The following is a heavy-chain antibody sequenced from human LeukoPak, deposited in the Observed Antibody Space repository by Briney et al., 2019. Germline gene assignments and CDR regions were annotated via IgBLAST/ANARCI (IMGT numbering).Heavy chain of an antibody. D-gene: IGHD2-15*01. CDR2: ISYDGNNQ. CDR3: ARTGMCSGGSCYDLFFDY. V-gene: IGHV3-30*03. Sequence: GGSLRLSCVGTGFTFSSYGHWVRQAPGMGLEWVAVISYDGNNQYYAESVRGRFTVSRDNSRNTLYLQMNSLRAEDTAVYYCARTGMCSGGSCYDLFFDYWGQGTLVTVSS. J-gene: IGHJ4*02. CDR1: GFTFSSYG.